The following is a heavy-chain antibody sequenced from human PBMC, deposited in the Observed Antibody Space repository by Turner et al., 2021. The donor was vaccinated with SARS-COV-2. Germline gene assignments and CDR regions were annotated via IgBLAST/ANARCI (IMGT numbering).Heavy chain of an antibody. Sequence: QLQLQESGPGLVKPSETLSLPCTVSGGSISSSSYYWGWIRQPPGKGLEWIGSIYYSGSTYYNPSLKSRVTIFVDTSKNQFSLKLNAVTAADTAVYYCASPGGNSGWFFAYDIWGQGTMVTVSS. V-gene: IGHV4-39*01. CDR3: ASPGGNSGWFFAYDI. CDR1: GGSISSSSYY. J-gene: IGHJ3*02. CDR2: IYYSGST. D-gene: IGHD6-19*01.